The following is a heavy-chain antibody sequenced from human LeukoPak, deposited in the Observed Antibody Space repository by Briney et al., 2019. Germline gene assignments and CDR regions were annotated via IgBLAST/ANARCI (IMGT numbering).Heavy chain of an antibody. Sequence: GGSLRLSCAASGFTFNTYTMNWVRQAPGKGLEWVSYISGSSGIIDYADSVRGRFTISRDNAKNSLYLQMNSLRAEDTAVYYCARDPLIAAAGTWWGQGTLVTVSS. J-gene: IGHJ4*02. CDR2: ISGSSGII. D-gene: IGHD6-13*01. CDR3: ARDPLIAAAGTW. V-gene: IGHV3-48*01. CDR1: GFTFNTYT.